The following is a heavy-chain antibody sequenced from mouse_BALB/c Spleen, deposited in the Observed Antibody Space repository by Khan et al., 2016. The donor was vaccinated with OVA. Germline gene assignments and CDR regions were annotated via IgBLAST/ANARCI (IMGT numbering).Heavy chain of an antibody. J-gene: IGHJ4*01. Sequence: QVQLKQSGPELKKPGETVRISCKASGYTFTTAGIQWVQKMPGKGLKWIGWINTHSGVPKYAEDFKGRFAFSLEISVSTAYLQIPNLKNEDTATYFCARGRADYYRNDGGAMEYWGQGTSVTVSS. CDR1: GYTFTTAG. D-gene: IGHD2-14*01. V-gene: IGHV9-4*02. CDR3: ARGRADYYRNDGGAMEY. CDR2: INTHSGVP.